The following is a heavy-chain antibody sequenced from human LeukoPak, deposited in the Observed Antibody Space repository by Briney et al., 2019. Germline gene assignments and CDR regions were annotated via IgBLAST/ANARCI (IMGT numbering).Heavy chain of an antibody. D-gene: IGHD2-2*01. CDR1: GFTFSSYA. V-gene: IGHV3-23*01. CDR3: AKGRECNNTSCYMNWFDP. J-gene: IGHJ5*02. CDR2: ISGSGGST. Sequence: GGSLRLSCAASGFTFSSYAMSWVRQAPGKGLEWVSAISGSGGSTYYADSVKGRFTISRDNSKNTLYLQMNSLRAEDTAVYSCAKGRECNNTSCYMNWFDPWGQGTLVTVSS.